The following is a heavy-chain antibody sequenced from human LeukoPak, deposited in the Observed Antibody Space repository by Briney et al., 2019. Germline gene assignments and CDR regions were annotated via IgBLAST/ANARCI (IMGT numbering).Heavy chain of an antibody. Sequence: GGSLSLSWAASGFTFSSYWRSWVRQPPGKGLEWVANIKQNGSEKYNVDSVKGRFTISRDNAKNSLYLQMNSLRAEDTAVYYCAREALPMYYGFWSGYYTTSPYGMDVWGQGTTVTVSS. CDR1: GFTFSSYW. CDR2: IKQNGSEK. J-gene: IGHJ6*02. CDR3: AREALPMYYGFWSGYYTTSPYGMDV. V-gene: IGHV3-7*01. D-gene: IGHD3-3*01.